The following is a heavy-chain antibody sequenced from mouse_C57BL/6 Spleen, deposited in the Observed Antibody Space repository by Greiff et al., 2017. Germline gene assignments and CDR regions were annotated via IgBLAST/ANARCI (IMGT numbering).Heavy chain of an antibody. CDR2: INPSNGGT. D-gene: IGHD1-1*01. Sequence: VQLQQPGTELVKPGASVKLSCKASGYTFTSYWMHWVKQRPGQGLEWIGNINPSNGGTNYNEKFKSKATLTVDKSSSTAYMQLSSLTSDDSAVYYCARAITTVVATSRYYFDYWGQGTTRTVSS. CDR3: ARAITTVVATSRYYFDY. J-gene: IGHJ2*01. V-gene: IGHV1-53*01. CDR1: GYTFTSYW.